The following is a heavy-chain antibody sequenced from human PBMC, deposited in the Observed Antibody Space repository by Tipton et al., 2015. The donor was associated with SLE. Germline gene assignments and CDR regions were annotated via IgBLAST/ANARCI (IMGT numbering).Heavy chain of an antibody. Sequence: SLRLSCAASGFTFSSYSMNWVRQAPGKGLEWVSYISSSSSTIYYADSVKGRFTISRDNAKNSLYLQMNSLRAEDTAVYYCASNYYDSSGYYPFGYYYGMDVWGQGTTVTVSS. V-gene: IGHV3-48*01. CDR1: GFTFSSYS. D-gene: IGHD3-22*01. CDR2: ISSSSSTI. J-gene: IGHJ6*02. CDR3: ASNYYDSSGYYPFGYYYGMDV.